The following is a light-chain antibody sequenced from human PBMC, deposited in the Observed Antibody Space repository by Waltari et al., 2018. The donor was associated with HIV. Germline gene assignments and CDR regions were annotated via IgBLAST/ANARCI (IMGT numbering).Light chain of an antibody. CDR3: QQSYNTPYT. CDR1: QNVNRY. CDR2: AAS. Sequence: IQMTQSPSSLSASIGDRVTLSCRASQNVNRYIHWYQQKPGKAPELLIYAASSLQRGVPSRFSGAGSGTDFTLTISSLEPDDFATYYCQQSYNTPYTFGQGTELDI. V-gene: IGKV1-39*01. J-gene: IGKJ2*01.